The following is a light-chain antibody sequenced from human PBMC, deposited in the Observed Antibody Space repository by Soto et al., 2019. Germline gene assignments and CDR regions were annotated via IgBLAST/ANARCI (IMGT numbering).Light chain of an antibody. Sequence: QSVLTQPASVSGSPGQSITISCTGTSCDVGSYNLVSWYQQHPGKAPKLMIYEGSKRPSGVSNRFSGSKSGNTASLTISGLQAEDEADYYCCSYAGSVVFGGGTKLTVL. J-gene: IGLJ2*01. CDR2: EGS. CDR1: SCDVGSYNL. V-gene: IGLV2-23*01. CDR3: CSYAGSVV.